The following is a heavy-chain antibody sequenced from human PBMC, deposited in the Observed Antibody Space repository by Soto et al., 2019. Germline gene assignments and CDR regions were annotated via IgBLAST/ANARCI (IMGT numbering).Heavy chain of an antibody. CDR1: CGSIISYY. V-gene: IGHV4-59*01. CDR3: ARAYDFWSGSLEFDP. CDR2: IYYSGST. Sequence: SETLSLTCTFSCGSIISYYWSWIRQPPGKGLEWIGYIYYSGSTNYNPSLKSRVTISVDTSKNQFSLKLSSVTAADTAVYYCARAYDFWSGSLEFDPWGQGTLVTVSS. D-gene: IGHD3-3*01. J-gene: IGHJ5*02.